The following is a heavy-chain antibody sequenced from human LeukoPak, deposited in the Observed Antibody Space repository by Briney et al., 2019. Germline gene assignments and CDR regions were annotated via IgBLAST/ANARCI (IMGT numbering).Heavy chain of an antibody. CDR2: ISWNSGSI. CDR3: AKDMGTVGTIPLYFDY. CDR1: GFTFDDYA. V-gene: IGHV3-9*01. D-gene: IGHD4-23*01. J-gene: IGHJ4*02. Sequence: GGSLRLSCAASGFTFDDYAMHWVRQAPGKGLEWVSGISWNSGSIGYADSVKGRFTISRDNAKNSLYLQMNSLRAEDTALYYCAKDMGTVGTIPLYFDYWGQGTLVAVSS.